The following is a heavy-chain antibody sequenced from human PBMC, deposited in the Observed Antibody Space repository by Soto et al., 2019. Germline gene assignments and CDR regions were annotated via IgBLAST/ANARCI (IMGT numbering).Heavy chain of an antibody. CDR3: ARDGYYYDSSGYYNNWFDP. CDR2: IYYSGST. V-gene: IGHV4-31*03. J-gene: IGHJ5*02. CDR1: GGSISSGGYY. D-gene: IGHD3-22*01. Sequence: PWETLSLTCTVSGGSISSGGYYWSWIRQHPGKGLEWIGYIYYSGSTYYNPSLKSRVTISVDTSKNQFSLKLSSVTAADTAVYYCARDGYYYDSSGYYNNWFDPWGQGTLVTVSS.